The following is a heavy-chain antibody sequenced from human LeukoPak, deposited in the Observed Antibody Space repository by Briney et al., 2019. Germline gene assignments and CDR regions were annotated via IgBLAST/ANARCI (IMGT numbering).Heavy chain of an antibody. Sequence: PGGSLRLSCAASGFTFSSYGMHWVRQAPGKGLEWVAFIRYDGSNKYYADSVKGRFTISRDNSKNTLYLQMNSLRAEDTAMYYCANLMAHDFWSGLDYWGQGTLVTVSS. CDR1: GFTFSSYG. J-gene: IGHJ4*02. V-gene: IGHV3-30*02. CDR3: ANLMAHDFWSGLDY. D-gene: IGHD3-3*01. CDR2: IRYDGSNK.